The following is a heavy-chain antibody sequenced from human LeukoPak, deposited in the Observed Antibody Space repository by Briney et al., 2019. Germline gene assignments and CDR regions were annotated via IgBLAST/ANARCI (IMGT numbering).Heavy chain of an antibody. D-gene: IGHD4-11*01. CDR2: IYYSGST. V-gene: IGHV4-61*08. Sequence: SQTLSLTCTVSGGSISSGGYYWNWIRQHPGKGLEWIAYIYYSGSTSYNPSLKSRVTISVDTSKNQFSLKVRSVTAADTAVYCCARDRLDYTVGGDAFDIWGQGTVVTVSS. CDR3: ARDRLDYTVGGDAFDI. CDR1: GGSISSGGYY. J-gene: IGHJ3*02.